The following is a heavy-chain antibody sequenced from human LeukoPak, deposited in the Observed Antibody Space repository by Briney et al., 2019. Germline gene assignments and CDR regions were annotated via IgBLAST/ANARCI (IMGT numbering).Heavy chain of an antibody. Sequence: TSETLSLTCAVSGYSIRSGDYWGWIRQSPEKGLEWIGSIYHSGSTHYNPSLKSRVTISVDTSKNQFSLMLSSVTAADTAVYYCARNRSVTTTPGFDHWGQGTLVTVSS. CDR2: IYHSGST. CDR1: GYSIRSGDY. D-gene: IGHD4-17*01. J-gene: IGHJ4*02. CDR3: ARNRSVTTTPGFDH. V-gene: IGHV4-38-2*01.